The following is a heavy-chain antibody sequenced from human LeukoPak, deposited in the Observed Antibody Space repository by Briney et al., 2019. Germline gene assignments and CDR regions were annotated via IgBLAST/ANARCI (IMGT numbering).Heavy chain of an antibody. CDR2: ISAYNGNT. V-gene: IGHV1-18*01. Sequence: ASVKVSCKASGYTFTSYGISWVRQAPGQGLEWMGWISAYNGNTNYAQKLKGRATMTTDTYTSTAYMELRSLRSDDTAVYYCARDVLLWFGELLENAFDIWGQGTMVTVSS. CDR3: ARDVLLWFGELLENAFDI. D-gene: IGHD3-10*01. CDR1: GYTFTSYG. J-gene: IGHJ3*02.